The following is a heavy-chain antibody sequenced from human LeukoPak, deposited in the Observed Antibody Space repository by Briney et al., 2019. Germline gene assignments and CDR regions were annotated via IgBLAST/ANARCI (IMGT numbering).Heavy chain of an antibody. CDR3: TRPTVGATGLDY. D-gene: IGHD1-26*01. CDR1: GFTFSGSA. J-gene: IGHJ4*02. Sequence: GGSLRLSCAASGFTFSGSAMHWVRQASGKGLEWVGRIRSKANSYATAYAASVKGRFTISRGDSKNTAYLQMNSLKTEDTAVYYCTRPTVGATGLDYWGQGTLVTVSS. CDR2: IRSKANSYAT. V-gene: IGHV3-73*01.